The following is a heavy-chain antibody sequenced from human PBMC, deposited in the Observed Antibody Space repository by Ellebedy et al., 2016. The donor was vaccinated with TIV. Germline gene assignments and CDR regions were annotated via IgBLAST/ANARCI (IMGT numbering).Heavy chain of an antibody. Sequence: PGGSLRLSCAASGFTVRSNSMSWVRQAPGKGLEWVSVIETGGNTYYADSVKGRFTISRDNSKDTLYLQMNSRRAEDTAVYYCARDYASGWGQGTLVTVSS. D-gene: IGHD3-16*01. CDR3: ARDYASG. J-gene: IGHJ4*02. V-gene: IGHV3-53*01. CDR2: IETGGNT. CDR1: GFTVRSNS.